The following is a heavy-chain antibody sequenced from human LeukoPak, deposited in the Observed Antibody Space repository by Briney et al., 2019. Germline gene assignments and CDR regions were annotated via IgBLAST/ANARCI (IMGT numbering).Heavy chain of an antibody. Sequence: SETLSLTCTVSGGSISSYYWSWIRQPPGKGLEWIGYIYYSGSTNYNPSLKSRVTISVDTSKNQFPLKLSSVTAADTAVYYCASGGLQLWLPFDYWGQGTLVTVSS. CDR2: IYYSGST. J-gene: IGHJ4*02. D-gene: IGHD5-18*01. CDR3: ASGGLQLWLPFDY. V-gene: IGHV4-59*01. CDR1: GGSISSYY.